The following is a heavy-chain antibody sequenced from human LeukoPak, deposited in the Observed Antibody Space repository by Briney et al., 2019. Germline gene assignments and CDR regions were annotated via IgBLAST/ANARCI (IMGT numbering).Heavy chain of an antibody. J-gene: IGHJ6*03. CDR2: ISGVGDST. D-gene: IGHD2-15*01. Sequence: PGGSLRLSCADSGFTFSNYAMNWVRQAPGKGLEWVSTISGVGDSTYYAESVKGRFTMSRDNSTNTLCLQMNSLRVQDTAIYYRAKRADGCSGVSCYYYYMDVWGKGTTVTVSS. V-gene: IGHV3-23*01. CDR1: GFTFSNYA. CDR3: AKRADGCSGVSCYYYYMDV.